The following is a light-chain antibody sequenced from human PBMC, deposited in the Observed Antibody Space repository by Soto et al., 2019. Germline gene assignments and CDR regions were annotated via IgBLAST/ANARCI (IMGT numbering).Light chain of an antibody. CDR3: YQRYSTPLYT. Sequence: DIQMTQSPSSLSASVGDRVTITCRASQSISSYLNWYQQKPGKDPKLLIYAASSLQSGVPSRFSGSGASTDLALTASSLHPEDFLTSYCYQRYSTPLYTFGQGTKVEIK. J-gene: IGKJ2*01. CDR1: QSISSY. CDR2: AAS. V-gene: IGKV1-39*01.